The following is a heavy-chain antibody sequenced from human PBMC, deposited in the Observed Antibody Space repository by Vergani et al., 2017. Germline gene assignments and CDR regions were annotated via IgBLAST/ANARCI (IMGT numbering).Heavy chain of an antibody. J-gene: IGHJ4*02. V-gene: IGHV4-30-4*08. D-gene: IGHD3-10*01. CDR1: GGSISSGDYY. Sequence: QVQLQESGPGLVKPSQTLSLTCTVSGGSISSGDYYWNWIRQPPGKGLEWIGYIYYSGSTYYNPSLKSRCTISVDTSKNQFSLKLRSVTAADTAVYYCARKRVVREDFDYWSQGTLVTVSS. CDR3: ARKRVVREDFDY. CDR2: IYYSGST.